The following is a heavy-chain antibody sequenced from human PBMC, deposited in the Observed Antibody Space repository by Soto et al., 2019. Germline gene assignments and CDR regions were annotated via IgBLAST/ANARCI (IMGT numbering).Heavy chain of an antibody. CDR2: IIPIIGII. J-gene: IGHJ5*02. D-gene: IGHD4-4*01. V-gene: IGHV1-69*08. Sequence: QVQLVQSGAEVKKPGSSVKVSCKASGGTFSTYTITWVRQAPGQGLERMGRIIPIIGIINYAQKFQGRVTISADKFTGTSYMERTGLRSDDTSVYYCAGDPDSHYNDSHASSYPWGQGTLVTVSS. CDR3: AGDPDSHYNDSHASSYP. CDR1: GGTFSTYT.